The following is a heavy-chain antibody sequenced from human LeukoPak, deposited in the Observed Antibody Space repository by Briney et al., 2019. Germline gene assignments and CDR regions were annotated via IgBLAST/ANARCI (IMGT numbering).Heavy chain of an antibody. D-gene: IGHD2-21*01. Sequence: PGGSLTLSCAASGFTFSSYSMNWVRQAPGKGLEWVSYISNSSSTIYYADSVKGRFTISRDNAKNSLYLQMNSLRAEDTAVYYCARDLLLHDAFDIWGQGTMVTVSS. CDR3: ARDLLLHDAFDI. J-gene: IGHJ3*02. V-gene: IGHV3-48*04. CDR1: GFTFSSYS. CDR2: ISNSSSTI.